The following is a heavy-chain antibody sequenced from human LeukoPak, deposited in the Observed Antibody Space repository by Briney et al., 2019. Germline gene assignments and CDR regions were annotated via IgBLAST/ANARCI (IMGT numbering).Heavy chain of an antibody. CDR1: GFTFSSYG. V-gene: IGHV3-30*18. J-gene: IGHJ4*02. Sequence: PGGSLRLSCAASGFTFSSYGMHWVRQAPGEGLEWVAVISYDGSNKYYADSVKGRFTISRDNSKNTLYLQMNSLRAEDTAVYYCAKWTGDPDDYWGQGTLVTVSS. CDR3: AKWTGDPDDY. D-gene: IGHD1-26*01. CDR2: ISYDGSNK.